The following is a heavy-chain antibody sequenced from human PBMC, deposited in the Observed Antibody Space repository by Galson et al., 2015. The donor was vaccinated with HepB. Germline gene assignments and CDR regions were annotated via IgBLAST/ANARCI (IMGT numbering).Heavy chain of an antibody. D-gene: IGHD3-10*01. J-gene: IGHJ4*02. CDR1: GFTFSSYS. Sequence: SLRLSCAASGFTFSSYSMNWVRQAPGKGLEWVSSISSSSSYIYYADSVKGRFTISRDNAKNSLYLQMNSLRAEDTAVYYCARSSTYYYGSGSRGVFDYWGQGTLVTVSS. CDR2: ISSSSSYI. CDR3: ARSSTYYYGSGSRGVFDY. V-gene: IGHV3-21*01.